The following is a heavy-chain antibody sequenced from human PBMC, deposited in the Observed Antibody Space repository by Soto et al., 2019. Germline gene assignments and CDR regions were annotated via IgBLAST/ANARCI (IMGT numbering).Heavy chain of an antibody. CDR3: ATSYGSGYRAFDY. V-gene: IGHV1-69*02. D-gene: IGHD3-10*01. Sequence: QVQLVQSGAELKKPGSSVKVSCKASGDTFSFYTINWVRQAPGLGLEWMGRVNPILSMSNYAQKFQGTVTRTADKSTSTAYMELRSLRSVDTAFYYCATSYGSGYRAFDYWGQGALVTVSS. CDR2: VNPILSMS. CDR1: GDTFSFYT. J-gene: IGHJ4*02.